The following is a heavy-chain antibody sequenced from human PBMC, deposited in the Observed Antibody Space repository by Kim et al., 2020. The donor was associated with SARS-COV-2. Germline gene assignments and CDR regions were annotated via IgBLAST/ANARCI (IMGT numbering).Heavy chain of an antibody. D-gene: IGHD2-2*01. CDR2: IKSLSDGGTS. V-gene: IGHV3-15*01. Sequence: GGSLRLSCAVSGIPFSNAWMNWVRQAPVRGLEWVGRIKSLSDGGTSDYAAPVKGRFTISRDDSKNTLYLQMNSLKSEDAGVYYCTTVSMRWGQGTLVTVS. J-gene: IGHJ4*02. CDR1: GIPFSNAW. CDR3: TTVSMR.